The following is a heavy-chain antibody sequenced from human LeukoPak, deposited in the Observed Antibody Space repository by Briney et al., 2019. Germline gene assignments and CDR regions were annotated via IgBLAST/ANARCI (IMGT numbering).Heavy chain of an antibody. CDR1: GASFSGFH. D-gene: IGHD1-26*01. V-gene: IGHV4-34*01. CDR2: IDHSGRT. J-gene: IGHJ6*03. CDR3: ARDPYNGNYGDSYYYYMDV. Sequence: SETLSLTCAVYGASFSGFHWSWIRQPPGKGLEWIGKIDHSGRTNYNPSLKSRVTMSVDTSKDQFSLKLTSVTAADTAMYYCARDPYNGNYGDSYYYYMDVWGKGTTVTISS.